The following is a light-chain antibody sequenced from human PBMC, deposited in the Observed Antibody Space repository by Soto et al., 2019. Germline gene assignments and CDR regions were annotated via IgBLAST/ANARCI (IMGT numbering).Light chain of an antibody. J-gene: IGKJ5*01. CDR3: QQSYSTLSIT. V-gene: IGKV1-39*01. CDR1: QSISSS. Sequence: DIQMTQSPSSLSASVGDRVTITCRASQSISSSLNWYQQKPGKAPKLLIYAASSLQSGVPSRFSGSGSGTDFTLTISSLQPEDFATYYCQQSYSTLSITFGHGTRLEIK. CDR2: AAS.